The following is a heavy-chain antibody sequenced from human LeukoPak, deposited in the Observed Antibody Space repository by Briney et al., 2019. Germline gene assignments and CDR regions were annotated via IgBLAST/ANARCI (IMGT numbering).Heavy chain of an antibody. CDR1: GFTFSSYS. Sequence: GGSLRLSCAASGFTFSSYSMNWVRQAPGKGLEWVSYISSSSSTIYYADSVKGRFTISRDNSKNTLYLQMNSLRAEDTAVYYCARDPNDCSGGSCPPNYWGQGTLVTVSS. D-gene: IGHD2-15*01. V-gene: IGHV3-48*01. CDR3: ARDPNDCSGGSCPPNY. CDR2: ISSSSSTI. J-gene: IGHJ4*02.